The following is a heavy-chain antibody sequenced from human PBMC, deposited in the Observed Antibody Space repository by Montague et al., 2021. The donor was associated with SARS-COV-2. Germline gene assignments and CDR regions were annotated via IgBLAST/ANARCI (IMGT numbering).Heavy chain of an antibody. D-gene: IGHD3-10*01. V-gene: IGHV4-59*01. CDR1: GGPITSYY. CDR3: ARGLENYGSGSHHFDP. CDR2: IYHSGSI. Sequence: SETLSLTCAVSGGPITSYYWNWIRQPPGKGLEYIGYIYHSGSITYNPPLQSQVSISVDTSKNQFSLKLRSVTAADTAVYYCARGLENYGSGSHHFDPWGQGTLVTVSS. J-gene: IGHJ5*02.